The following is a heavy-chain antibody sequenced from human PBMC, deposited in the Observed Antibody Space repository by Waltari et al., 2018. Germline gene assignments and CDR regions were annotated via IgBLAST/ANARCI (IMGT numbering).Heavy chain of an antibody. V-gene: IGHV3-53*01. J-gene: IGHJ4*02. CDR1: GFRVSYNY. D-gene: IGHD5-12*01. CDR2: IYAGGGT. CDR3: AGAGLGSPLEWQRLFDS. Sequence: EVQLVESGGGLSQPGGSLRLACAASGFRVSYNYMSWVSQAPGKGLEWVYVIYAGGGTYYADSVKGRFTISRDISKNTLYLQMNSLRAEDTAVYYCAGAGLGSPLEWQRLFDSWGQGTLVIVSS.